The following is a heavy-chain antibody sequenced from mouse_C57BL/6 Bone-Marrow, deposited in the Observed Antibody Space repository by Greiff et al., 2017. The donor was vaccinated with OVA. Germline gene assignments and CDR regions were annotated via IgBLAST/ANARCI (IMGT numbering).Heavy chain of an antibody. Sequence: EVQLKESGGGLVQPGGSLKLSCAASGFTFSDYYMYWVRQTPEKRLEWVAYISNGGGSTYYPDTVKGRFTISRDNAKNTLYLQMSRLKSEDTAMYYCARRFSLYAMDYWGQGTSVTVSS. CDR1: GFTFSDYY. J-gene: IGHJ4*01. CDR3: ARRFSLYAMDY. V-gene: IGHV5-12*01. CDR2: ISNGGGST.